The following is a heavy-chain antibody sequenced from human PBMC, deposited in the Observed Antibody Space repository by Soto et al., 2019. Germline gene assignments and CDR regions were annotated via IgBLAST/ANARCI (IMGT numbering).Heavy chain of an antibody. D-gene: IGHD4-17*01. CDR1: GGSISSYY. CDR3: ARDYGDYVDY. V-gene: IGHV4-59*01. CDR2: IYYSGST. Sequence: SSETLSLTCTVSGGSISSYYWSWIRQPPGKGLEWTGYIYYSGSTNYNPSLKSRVTISVDTSKNQFSLKLSSVTAADTAVYYCARDYGDYVDYWGQGTLVTVSS. J-gene: IGHJ4*02.